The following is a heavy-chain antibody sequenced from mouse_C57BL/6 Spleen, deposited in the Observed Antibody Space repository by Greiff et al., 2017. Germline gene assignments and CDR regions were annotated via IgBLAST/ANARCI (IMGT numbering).Heavy chain of an antibody. V-gene: IGHV1-59*01. CDR2: IDPSDSYT. J-gene: IGHJ2*01. D-gene: IGHD1-1*01. CDR1: GYTFTSYW. Sequence: VQLQQPGAELVRPGTSVKLSCKASGYTFTSYWMHWVKQRPGQGLEWIGVIDPSDSYTNYNQKFKGKATLTVDTSSSTAYMQLSSLTSEDSAVYYCARFYSGSSYDYFDYWGQGTTLTVSS. CDR3: ARFYSGSSYDYFDY.